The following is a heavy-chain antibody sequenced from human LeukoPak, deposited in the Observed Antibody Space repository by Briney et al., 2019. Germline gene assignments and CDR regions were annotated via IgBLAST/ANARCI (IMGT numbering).Heavy chain of an antibody. CDR3: ARRQPMAAAGTVYKWFDP. CDR2: MNPNSGNT. CDR1: GYTFTSYD. Sequence: ASVKVSCKASGYTFTSYDINWVRQATGQGLEWMGWMNPNSGNTGYAQKFQGRVAMTRDTSMNTAYMELSSPTSEDTAVYYCARRQPMAAAGTVYKWFDPWGQGTLVTVSS. J-gene: IGHJ5*02. D-gene: IGHD6-13*01. V-gene: IGHV1-8*01.